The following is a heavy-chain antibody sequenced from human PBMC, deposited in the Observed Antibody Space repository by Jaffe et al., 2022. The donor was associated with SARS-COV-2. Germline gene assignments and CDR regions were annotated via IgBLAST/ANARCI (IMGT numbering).Heavy chain of an antibody. Sequence: QVQLVQSGSELKKPGASVKISCKASGYTFSNYAMNWVRQAPGQGLEWMGWINTKTGNPTYAQGFTGRFVFSLDTSVSTAYLQISSLQAEDTAVYYCLSLLTMVRPVITPYWGQGTLVTVSS. CDR3: LSLLTMVRPVITPY. CDR1: GYTFSNYA. CDR2: INTKTGNP. J-gene: IGHJ4*02. D-gene: IGHD3-10*01. V-gene: IGHV7-4-1*02.